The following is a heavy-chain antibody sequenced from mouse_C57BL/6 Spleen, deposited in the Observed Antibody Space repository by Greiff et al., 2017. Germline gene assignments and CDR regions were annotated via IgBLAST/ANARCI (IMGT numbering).Heavy chain of an antibody. CDR2: ISNGGGST. J-gene: IGHJ2*01. CDR3: ARQDYYSNYFDY. D-gene: IGHD2-5*01. CDR1: GFTFSDYY. V-gene: IGHV5-12*01. Sequence: EVQLVESGGGLVQPGGSLKLSCAASGFTFSDYYMYWVRQTPEKRLEWVAYISNGGGSTYYPDTVKGRITISRDNAKNTLYLQMSRLKSEDTAMDYCARQDYYSNYFDYWGQGTTLTVSS.